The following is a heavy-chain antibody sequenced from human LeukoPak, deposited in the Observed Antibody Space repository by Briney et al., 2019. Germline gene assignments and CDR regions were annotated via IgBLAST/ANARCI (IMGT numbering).Heavy chain of an antibody. CDR2: INHSGST. D-gene: IGHD3-22*01. J-gene: IGHJ5*02. CDR3: ARGPVQRITMIVVPKPFDP. CDR1: GGSFSGYY. Sequence: SETLSLTCAVYGGSFSGYYWSWIRQPPGKGLEWIGEINHSGSTNYNPSLKSRVTISVDTSKNQFSLELSSVTAADTAVYYCARGPVQRITMIVVPKPFDPWGQGTLVTVSS. V-gene: IGHV4-34*01.